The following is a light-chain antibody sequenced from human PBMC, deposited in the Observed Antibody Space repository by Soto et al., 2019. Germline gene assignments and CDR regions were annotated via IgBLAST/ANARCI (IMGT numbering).Light chain of an antibody. Sequence: DIVMTQSPLSLPVTPGEPASISCRSSQSLLHSNGYNYLDWYLQKPGQSPQLLSYLGSNRASGVPDRFSASGSVTDFTLKISRGEAEDVVVYYYMQALQSPLTFGGGTKVEIK. CDR2: LGS. J-gene: IGKJ4*01. CDR3: MQALQSPLT. CDR1: QSLLHSNGYNY. V-gene: IGKV2-28*01.